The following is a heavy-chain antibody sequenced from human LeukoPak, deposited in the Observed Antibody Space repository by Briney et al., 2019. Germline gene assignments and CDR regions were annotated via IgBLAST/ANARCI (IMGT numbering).Heavy chain of an antibody. CDR3: AKGRIGYSSSCYDY. J-gene: IGHJ4*02. V-gene: IGHV3-23*01. D-gene: IGHD6-13*01. CDR2: ISGSGGST. CDR1: GFTFSSYA. Sequence: RTGGSLRLSCAASGFTFSSYAMSWVRQAPGKGLEWVSAISGSGGSTYYADSVKGRFTISRDNSKNTLYLQMNSLRAEDTAVYYCAKGRIGYSSSCYDYWGQGTLVTVSS.